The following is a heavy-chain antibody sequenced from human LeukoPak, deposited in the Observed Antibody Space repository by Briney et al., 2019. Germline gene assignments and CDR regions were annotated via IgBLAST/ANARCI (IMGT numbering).Heavy chain of an antibody. J-gene: IGHJ4*02. D-gene: IGHD3-10*01. V-gene: IGHV4-34*01. CDR2: INHSGST. Sequence: SETLSPTCAVYGGSFSGYYWSWIRQPPRKGLEWIGEINHSGSTNYNPSLKSRVTISVDTSKNPFSLKLSSVTAADTAVYYCARGLWFGENWGQGTLVTVSS. CDR3: ARGLWFGEN. CDR1: GGSFSGYY.